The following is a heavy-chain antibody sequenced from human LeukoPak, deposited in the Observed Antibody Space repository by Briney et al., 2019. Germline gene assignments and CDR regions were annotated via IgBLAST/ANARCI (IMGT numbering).Heavy chain of an antibody. CDR2: ISADNGKT. Sequence: ASVKVSCKASGYTFTGYYLHWVRQATGQGLEWMGWISADNGKTNYAQKLQGRVTMTTDTSTTTAYMELRSLRSDDTAVYYCARRGYPVYYYYMDVWGKGTTVAISS. CDR1: GYTFTGYY. J-gene: IGHJ6*03. D-gene: IGHD5-12*01. V-gene: IGHV1-18*04. CDR3: ARRGYPVYYYYMDV.